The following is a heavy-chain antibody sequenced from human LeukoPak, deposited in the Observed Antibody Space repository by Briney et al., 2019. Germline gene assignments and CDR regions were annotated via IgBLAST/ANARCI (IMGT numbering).Heavy chain of an antibody. J-gene: IGHJ4*02. CDR2: MYYSGST. CDR1: GGSITTTTYY. V-gene: IGHV4-61*01. Sequence: SETLSLTCTVSGGSITTTTYYWSWIRQPPGKGLEWIRYMYYSGSTNYNPSLKSRVTILKDTSKNQFSLKLSSVTAADTAVYYCARGSYNSGWYFDYWGQGILVAVSS. D-gene: IGHD6-19*01. CDR3: ARGSYNSGWYFDY.